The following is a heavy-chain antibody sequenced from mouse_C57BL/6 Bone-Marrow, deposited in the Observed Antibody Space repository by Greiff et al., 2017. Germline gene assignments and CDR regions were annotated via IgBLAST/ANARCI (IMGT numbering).Heavy chain of an antibody. CDR2: IWGGGST. D-gene: IGHD1-1*01. CDR1: GFSLTSYG. CDR3: AKHCYYGSSCYAMDY. V-gene: IGHV2-9*01. Sequence: QVQLQQSGPGLVAPSQSLSISCTVSGFSLTSYGVDWVRQPPGKGLEWLGVIWGGGSTNYNSAIMSRLSLSEANSKRQVFLKMSSLQSDDTAMYYCAKHCYYGSSCYAMDYWGQGTSVTVSS. J-gene: IGHJ4*01.